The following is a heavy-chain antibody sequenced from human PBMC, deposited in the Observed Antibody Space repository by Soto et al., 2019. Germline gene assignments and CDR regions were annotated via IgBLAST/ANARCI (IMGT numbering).Heavy chain of an antibody. Sequence: PGGSLRLSCTGSGFTFSSYAMSWVRQAPGKGLEWVSAITGGGGSTYYADSVKGRFTISRDNSKSTLYLQMNSLRAEDTAVYYCAKRAPYCSSASCYPGYWGQGTLVTVSS. CDR3: AKRAPYCSSASCYPGY. J-gene: IGHJ4*02. CDR2: ITGGGGST. V-gene: IGHV3-23*01. CDR1: GFTFSSYA. D-gene: IGHD2-2*01.